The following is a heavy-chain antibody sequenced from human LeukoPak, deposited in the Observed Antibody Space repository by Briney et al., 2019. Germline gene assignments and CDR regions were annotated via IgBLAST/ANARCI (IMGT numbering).Heavy chain of an antibody. CDR2: SSGSGGST. D-gene: IGHD2-21*02. J-gene: IGHJ4*02. V-gene: IGHV3-23*01. Sequence: GGSLRLSCAASGFTFSSYSMNLVRQAPGKGLEWVSPSSGSGGSTYYADSVKGRFTISRDNSKNTLYLQMNSLRAEDTAVYYCAKDVGAYCGGDCYPFDYWGQGTLVTVSS. CDR3: AKDVGAYCGGDCYPFDY. CDR1: GFTFSSYS.